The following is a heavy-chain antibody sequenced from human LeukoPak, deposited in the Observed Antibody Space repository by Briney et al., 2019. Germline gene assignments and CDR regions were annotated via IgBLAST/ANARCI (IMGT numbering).Heavy chain of an antibody. J-gene: IGHJ6*02. Sequence: ASVKVSCKASGYTFTSYYMHWVRQAPGQGLEWMGIINPSGGSTSYAQKFQGRVTMTRDTSTSTVYMELSSLRSEDTAVYYCARVKQGGSGWYDYYYYGMDVWGQGTTVTVSS. CDR1: GYTFTSYY. D-gene: IGHD6-19*01. CDR3: ARVKQGGSGWYDYYYYGMDV. CDR2: INPSGGST. V-gene: IGHV1-46*01.